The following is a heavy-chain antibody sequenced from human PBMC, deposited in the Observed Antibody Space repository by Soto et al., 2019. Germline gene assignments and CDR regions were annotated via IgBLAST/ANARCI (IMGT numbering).Heavy chain of an antibody. CDR2: ISASGGST. J-gene: IGHJ4*02. D-gene: IGHD2-2*01. CDR1: GFAFSDHP. CDR3: AKEQAHSEADTSSIFDY. Sequence: PGGSLRLSCAASGFAFSDHPMTWVRQAPGKGLEWVSSISASGGSTYYPDSVKGRFTISRDNSKNTLYLQMNSLRAEDTAVYFCAKEQAHSEADTSSIFDYWGQGTLVTVSS. V-gene: IGHV3-23*01.